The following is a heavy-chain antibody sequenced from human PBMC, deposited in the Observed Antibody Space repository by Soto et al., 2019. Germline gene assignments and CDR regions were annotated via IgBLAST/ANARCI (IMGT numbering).Heavy chain of an antibody. CDR2: ISGSGGST. J-gene: IGHJ4*02. D-gene: IGHD6-6*01. Sequence: PGGSLRLSCAASGFTFSSYAMSWVRQAPGKGLEWVSAISGSGGSTYYADSVKGRFTISRDNSKNTLYLQMNSLRAEDTAVYYCAKFPGXMKRTEYSSSFSDYWGQGTLVTVSS. V-gene: IGHV3-23*01. CDR1: GFTFSSYA. CDR3: AKFPGXMKRTEYSSSFSDY.